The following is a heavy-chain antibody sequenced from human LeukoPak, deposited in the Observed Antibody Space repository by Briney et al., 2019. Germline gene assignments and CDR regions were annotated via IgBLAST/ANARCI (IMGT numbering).Heavy chain of an antibody. V-gene: IGHV4-59*12. J-gene: IGHJ3*02. CDR2: IYYSGST. CDR1: SGSISSYY. CDR3: ARDRGYYDVGAFDI. Sequence: PSETLSITCTVSSGSISSYYWSWIRQPPGKGLEWIGYIYYSGSTNYNPSLKSRVTMSVDTSKNQFSLKLSSVTAADTAVYYCARDRGYYDVGAFDIWGQGTMVTVSS. D-gene: IGHD3-22*01.